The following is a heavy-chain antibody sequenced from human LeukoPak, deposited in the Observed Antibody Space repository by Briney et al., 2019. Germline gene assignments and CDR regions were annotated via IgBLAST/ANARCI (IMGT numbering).Heavy chain of an antibody. J-gene: IGHJ5*02. D-gene: IGHD3-10*01. CDR1: GFTFSSYS. CDR2: IYYDGSNK. V-gene: IGHV3-33*08. Sequence: GGSLRLSCAASGFTFSSYSMNWVRQAPGKGLEWVAVIYYDGSNKYYADSVKGRFTISRDNSKNTLYLQMNSLRAEDTAVYYCAGDRGLSWFDPWGQGTLVTVSS. CDR3: AGDRGLSWFDP.